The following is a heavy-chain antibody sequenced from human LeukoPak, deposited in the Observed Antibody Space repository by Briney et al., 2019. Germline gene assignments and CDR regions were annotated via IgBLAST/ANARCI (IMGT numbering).Heavy chain of an antibody. J-gene: IGHJ4*02. CDR3: ASTIAAAANFDY. CDR2: IYYSGST. CDR1: GGSISSYY. V-gene: IGHV4-59*01. D-gene: IGHD6-13*01. Sequence: SETLSLTCTVSGGSISSYYWSWIRQPPGKGLEWIGYIYYSGSTNYNPSLKSRVTISVDTSKNQFSLKLSSVTAADTAVYYCASTIAAAANFDYWGQGTLVTVSS.